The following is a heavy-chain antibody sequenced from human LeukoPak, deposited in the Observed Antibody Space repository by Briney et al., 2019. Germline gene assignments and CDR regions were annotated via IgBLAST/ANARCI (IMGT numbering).Heavy chain of an antibody. Sequence: ASVKVSCKASGYIFTSYGLSWVRQAAGQGLAGMGWINSYNGNKHFAHKFQGRVTMTTDTSTSTAYMELRSLRSDDTAVYYCARDFGGNYPGTFVYWGQGTLVTVSS. D-gene: IGHD4/OR15-4a*01. CDR1: GYIFTSYG. CDR2: INSYNGNK. V-gene: IGHV1-18*01. J-gene: IGHJ4*02. CDR3: ARDFGGNYPGTFVY.